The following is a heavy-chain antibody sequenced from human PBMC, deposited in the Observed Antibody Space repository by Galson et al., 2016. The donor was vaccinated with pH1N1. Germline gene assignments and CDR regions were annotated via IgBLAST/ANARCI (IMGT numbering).Heavy chain of an antibody. CDR3: ATRHSDDRGDN. CDR1: GFSVSKNY. D-gene: IGHD3-10*01. V-gene: IGHV3-66*02. Sequence: SLRLSCAVFGFSVSKNYMSWVRQAPGKGLEWVAVVYGDGRTFYGDSVKGRFTVSGDNWRNTVYLQMTSLRPEDTAVYFCATRHSDDRGDNWGQGTLVTVSS. CDR2: VYGDGRT. J-gene: IGHJ4*02.